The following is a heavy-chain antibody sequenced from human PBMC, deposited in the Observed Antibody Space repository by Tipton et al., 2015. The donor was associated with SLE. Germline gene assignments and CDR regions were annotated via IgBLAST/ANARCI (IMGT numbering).Heavy chain of an antibody. CDR1: GYSISSGYY. V-gene: IGHV4-38-2*02. D-gene: IGHD1-1*01. CDR2: IYHSGST. Sequence: TLSLTCTVSGYSISSGYYWGWIRQPPGKGLEWIGSIYHSGSTYYNPSLKSRVTISVDTSKNQFSLKLSSVTAADTAVYYCARGILESTVYYFDYWGQGTLVTVSS. CDR3: ARGILESTVYYFDY. J-gene: IGHJ4*02.